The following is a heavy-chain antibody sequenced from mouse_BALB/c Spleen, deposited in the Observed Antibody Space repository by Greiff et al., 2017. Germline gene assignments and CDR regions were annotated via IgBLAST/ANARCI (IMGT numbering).Heavy chain of an antibody. J-gene: IGHJ4*01. CDR1: GYTFTDYA. D-gene: IGHD1-1*01. Sequence: LVESGAELVRPGVSVKISCKGSGYTFTDYAMHWVKQSHAKSLEWIGVISTYYGDASYNQKFKGKATMTVDKSSSTAYMELARLTSEDSAIYYCARGYYGSSYGYAMDYWGQGTSVTVSS. CDR3: ARGYYGSSYGYAMDY. CDR2: ISTYYGDA. V-gene: IGHV1S137*01.